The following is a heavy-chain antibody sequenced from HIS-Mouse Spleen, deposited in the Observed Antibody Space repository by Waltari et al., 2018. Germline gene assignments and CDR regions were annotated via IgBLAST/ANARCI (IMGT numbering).Heavy chain of an antibody. CDR1: GYTFTGYY. J-gene: IGHJ3*02. Sequence: QVQLVQSGAEVKKPGVSVKVSCKASGYTFTGYYMHWVRQAPGQGLEWMGWINPNSGGTNYGQKFQGRVTMTRDTSISTAYMELSRLRSDDTAVYYCAREGSITKAFDIWGQGTMVTVSS. D-gene: IGHD3-3*01. CDR3: AREGSITKAFDI. V-gene: IGHV1-2*02. CDR2: INPNSGGT.